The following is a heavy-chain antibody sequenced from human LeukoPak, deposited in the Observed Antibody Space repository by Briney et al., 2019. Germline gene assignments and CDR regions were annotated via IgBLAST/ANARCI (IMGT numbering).Heavy chain of an antibody. CDR2: INHSGST. CDR1: GGSFSGYY. Sequence: SETLSLTCAVYGGSFSGYYWSWIRQPPGKGLEWIGEINHSGSTNYNPSPKSRVTISVDTSKNQFSLKLSSVTAADTAVYYCARGGDYSNYYYGMDVWGQGTTVTVSS. J-gene: IGHJ6*02. V-gene: IGHV4-34*01. CDR3: ARGGDYSNYYYGMDV. D-gene: IGHD4-4*01.